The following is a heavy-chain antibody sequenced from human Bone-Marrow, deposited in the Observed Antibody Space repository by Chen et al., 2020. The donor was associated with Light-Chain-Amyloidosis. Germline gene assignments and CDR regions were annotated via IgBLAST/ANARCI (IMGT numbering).Heavy chain of an antibody. V-gene: IGHV3-23*01. CDR3: AKEGLANYYFDY. D-gene: IGHD6-19*01. CDR1: GFTFSSYM. Sequence: EVQLLESGGGLVQPGGSLRLSCAASGFTFSSYMVTWVRQAPGKGLEWVSTIPGRGGRTYYADSVKGRFTISRDNSKNTLYLQMNSLRAEDTAVYYCAKEGLANYYFDYWGQGTLVTVSS. CDR2: IPGRGGRT. J-gene: IGHJ4*02.